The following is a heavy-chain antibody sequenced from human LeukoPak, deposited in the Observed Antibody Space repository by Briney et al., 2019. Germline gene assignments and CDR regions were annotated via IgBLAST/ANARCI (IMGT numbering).Heavy chain of an antibody. CDR2: IIPIFGAA. D-gene: IGHD2-15*01. V-gene: IGHV1-69*05. CDR1: GGSFSSEA. J-gene: IGHJ4*02. Sequence: ASVKVSCKAFGGSFSSEAISWVRQAPGQGLEWMGGIIPIFGAANYAQKFQGRVTITTDESTSTAYMEVSSLRAEDTAVYYCGRKAGDCGGGSCYSIDYWGQGTLVTVSS. CDR3: GRKAGDCGGGSCYSIDY.